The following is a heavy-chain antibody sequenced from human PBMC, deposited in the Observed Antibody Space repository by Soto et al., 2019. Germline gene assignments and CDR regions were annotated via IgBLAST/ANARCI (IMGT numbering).Heavy chain of an antibody. V-gene: IGHV3-23*01. D-gene: IGHD3-3*01. J-gene: IGHJ4*02. Sequence: GGSLRLSCAASGFPFSSYAMGWDRQAPGKGLGWVSAISGTGASTYYADSVKGRFTISRENYKNTLYLQMNSLRAEDTAVYYCAKDGSTIFGVVITRVLFVDYWGKGTLVTVS. CDR1: GFPFSSYA. CDR3: AKDGSTIFGVVITRVLFVDY. CDR2: ISGTGAST.